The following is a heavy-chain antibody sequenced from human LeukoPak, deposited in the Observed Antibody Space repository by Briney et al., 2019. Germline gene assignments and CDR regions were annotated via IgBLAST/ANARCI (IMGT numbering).Heavy chain of an antibody. CDR2: ISYDGSNK. D-gene: IGHD3-22*01. CDR1: GFTFSSYA. CDR3: ASPDYYDSTSGDY. V-gene: IGHV3-30-3*01. Sequence: GGSLRLSCAASGFTFSSYAMHWVRQAPGKGLGWVAVISYDGSNKYYADSVKGRFTISRDNSKNTLYLQMNSLRAEDTAVYYCASPDYYDSTSGDYWGQGTLVTVSS. J-gene: IGHJ4*02.